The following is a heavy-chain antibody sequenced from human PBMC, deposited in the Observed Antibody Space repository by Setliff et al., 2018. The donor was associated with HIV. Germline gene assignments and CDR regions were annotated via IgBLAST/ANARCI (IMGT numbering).Heavy chain of an antibody. V-gene: IGHV4-39*01. J-gene: IGHJ4*02. Sequence: SETLSLTCTVSGGSISSSSYYWGWIRQPPGKGLEWIGSIYYSGSGYYNPSLKSRVTISVDTSKNQFSLKLSSVIAADTAVYYCARQVSIPGVAITPVDYWGQGALVTVSS. D-gene: IGHD5-12*01. CDR2: IYYSGSG. CDR3: ARQVSIPGVAITPVDY. CDR1: GGSISSSSYY.